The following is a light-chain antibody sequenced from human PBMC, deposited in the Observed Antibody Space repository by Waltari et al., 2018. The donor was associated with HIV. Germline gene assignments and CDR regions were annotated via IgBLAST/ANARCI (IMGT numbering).Light chain of an antibody. J-gene: IGLJ3*02. CDR1: ISDIGRNT. Sequence: QSVLTQPPSASGTPGQRVTISCSGSISDIGRNTVNWYQQLPGTAPKLLIYSNDQPPSGVPHRLSGSKSGTSASLAISGLRSEDEADYYCATWDDSLDGPMFGGGTKLTVL. V-gene: IGLV1-44*01. CDR3: ATWDDSLDGPM. CDR2: SND.